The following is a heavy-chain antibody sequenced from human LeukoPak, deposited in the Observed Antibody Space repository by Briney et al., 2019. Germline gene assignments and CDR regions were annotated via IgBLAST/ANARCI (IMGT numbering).Heavy chain of an antibody. V-gene: IGHV4-59*08. CDR3: ARRRPHTSMVDY. CDR1: GGSISSYY. Sequence: SETLSLTCTVSGGSISSYYWIWIRQPPGKGLEWIGSIYYSGATHYNPSLKSRVTISVDTSKNQFSLKLSSVTAADTAVYYCARRRPHTSMVDYWGQGTLVLVSS. D-gene: IGHD5-18*01. J-gene: IGHJ4*02. CDR2: IYYSGAT.